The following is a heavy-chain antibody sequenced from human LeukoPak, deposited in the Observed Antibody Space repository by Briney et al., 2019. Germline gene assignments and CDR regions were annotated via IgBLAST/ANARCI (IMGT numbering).Heavy chain of an antibody. CDR1: GGSFSGYY. CDR2: INHSGST. CDR3: ARAGAVAGGKNASDI. V-gene: IGHV4-34*01. J-gene: IGHJ3*02. Sequence: SETLSLTCAVYGGSFSGYYWSWIRQPPGKGLEWIGEINHSGSTNYNPSLKSRVTISVDTSKNQFSLKLSSVTAADTAVYYCARAGAVAGGKNASDIWGQGTMVTVSS. D-gene: IGHD6-19*01.